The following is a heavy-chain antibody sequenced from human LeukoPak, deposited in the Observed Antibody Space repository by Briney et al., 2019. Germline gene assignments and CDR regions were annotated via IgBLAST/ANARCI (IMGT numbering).Heavy chain of an antibody. CDR2: ISGSGGST. D-gene: IGHD5-18*01. Sequence: GGSLRLSCAASGFTFSSYAMSWVRQAPGKGLEWVSSISGSGGSTYYADSVKGRFTISRDNSKNTLYLQMNSLRAEDTAVYYCAKDGGDSYGFPFDPWGQGTLVTVSS. V-gene: IGHV3-23*01. CDR1: GFTFSSYA. J-gene: IGHJ5*02. CDR3: AKDGGDSYGFPFDP.